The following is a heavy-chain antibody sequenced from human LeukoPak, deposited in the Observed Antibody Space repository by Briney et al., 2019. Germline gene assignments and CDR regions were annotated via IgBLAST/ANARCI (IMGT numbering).Heavy chain of an antibody. CDR1: GFTVGSNY. V-gene: IGHV3-53*01. D-gene: IGHD5-18*01. J-gene: IGHJ4*02. CDR3: ARTQSGYSYGYSYYFDY. CDR2: IYSGGST. Sequence: GGSLRLSCAASGFTVGSNYMSWVRQAPGKGLEWVSVIYSGGSTYYADSVKGRFTISRDNSKNTLYLQMNSLRAEDTAVYYCARTQSGYSYGYSYYFDYWGQGTLVTVSS.